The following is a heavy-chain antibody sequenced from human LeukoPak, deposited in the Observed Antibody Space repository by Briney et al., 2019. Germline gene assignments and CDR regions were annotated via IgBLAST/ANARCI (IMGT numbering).Heavy chain of an antibody. J-gene: IGHJ6*02. D-gene: IGHD3-10*01. Sequence: GASVKVSCKASGYTFTSYAMHWVRQAPGQRLEWMGWINAGNGNTKYSQKFQGRVTITRDTSASTAYMELSSLRSEDTAVYYCARVTMVRGGPPNYYYYGMDVWGQGTTVTVSS. CDR1: GYTFTSYA. CDR2: INAGNGNT. V-gene: IGHV1-3*01. CDR3: ARVTMVRGGPPNYYYYGMDV.